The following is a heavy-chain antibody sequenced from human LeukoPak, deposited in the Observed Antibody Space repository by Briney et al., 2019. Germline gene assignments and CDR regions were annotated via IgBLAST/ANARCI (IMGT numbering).Heavy chain of an antibody. D-gene: IGHD2-2*01. J-gene: IGHJ6*04. CDR2: IKQDGSEN. CDR3: APGPPPGPAAV. V-gene: IGHV3-7*01. Sequence: GGSLRLSCAASGFTFSSYAMSWVRQAPGKGLEWVANIKQDGSENYYVDSVKGRFTISRDNTKNSLYLQMNSLRAEDTAVYYCAPGPPPGPAAVWGKGTTVTVSS. CDR1: GFTFSSYA.